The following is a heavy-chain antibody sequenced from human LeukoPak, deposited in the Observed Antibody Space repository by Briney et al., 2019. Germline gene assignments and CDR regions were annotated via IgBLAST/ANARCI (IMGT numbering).Heavy chain of an antibody. CDR2: ISSSSSYI. Sequence: PGGSLRLSCAASGFTFSSYSMNWVRQAPGKGLEWVSSISSSSSYIYYADSVKGRFTISRDNAKNSLYLQMNSLRAEDTAVYYCARDHRSAVGGDYYYGMDVWGQGTTVAVSS. CDR3: ARDHRSAVGGDYYYGMDV. J-gene: IGHJ6*02. D-gene: IGHD1-26*01. CDR1: GFTFSSYS. V-gene: IGHV3-21*01.